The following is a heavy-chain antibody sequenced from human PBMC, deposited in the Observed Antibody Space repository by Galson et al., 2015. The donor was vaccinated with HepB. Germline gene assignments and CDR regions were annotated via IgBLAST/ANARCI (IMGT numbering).Heavy chain of an antibody. CDR2: INPSGGST. D-gene: IGHD2-2*01. CDR3: ARDEAGYCSSTSCYWLRYYYYYMDV. CDR1: GYKFTSYY. V-gene: IGHV1-46*01. J-gene: IGHJ6*03. Sequence: SVKVSCKASGYKFTSYYMHWVRQAPGQGLEWMGIINPSGGSTDYAQKFRGRLTMTRDTSTSTAYMELRSLRSDDTAVYYCARDEAGYCSSTSCYWLRYYYYYMDVWGKGTTVTVSS.